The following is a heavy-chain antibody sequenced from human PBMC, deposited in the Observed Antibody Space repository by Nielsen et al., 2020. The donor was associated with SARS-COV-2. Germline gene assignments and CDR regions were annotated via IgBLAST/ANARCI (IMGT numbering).Heavy chain of an antibody. V-gene: IGHV3-11*05. J-gene: IGHJ4*02. D-gene: IGHD5-24*01. Sequence: GGSLRLSFSASGFTFSDYYLSWVRQAPGKVLEWVSYTSSSGYTNYVVSVKGRFTISRDNARNSVYLQMNSLRAEDTAVYYCAREGRKLPLDYWGQGTLVTVSS. CDR2: TSSSGYT. CDR1: GFTFSDYY. CDR3: AREGRKLPLDY.